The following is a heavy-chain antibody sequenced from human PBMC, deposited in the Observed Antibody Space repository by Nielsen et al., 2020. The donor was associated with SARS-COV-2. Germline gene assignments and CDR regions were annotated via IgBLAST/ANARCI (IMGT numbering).Heavy chain of an antibody. Sequence: SLKISCAASGFTFDDYAMHWVRQAHGKGREWVSGISWNSGSIGYADSVKGRFTISRDNAKNSLYLQMNSLRAEDTALYYCVSAGPAGYWGQGTLVTVSS. CDR3: VSAGPAGY. D-gene: IGHD2-2*01. J-gene: IGHJ4*02. V-gene: IGHV3-9*01. CDR1: GFTFDDYA. CDR2: ISWNSGSI.